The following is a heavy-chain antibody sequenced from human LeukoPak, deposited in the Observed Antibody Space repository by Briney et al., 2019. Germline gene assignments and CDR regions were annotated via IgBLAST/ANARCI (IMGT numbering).Heavy chain of an antibody. CDR2: INHSGST. V-gene: IGHV4-34*01. D-gene: IGHD3-22*01. CDR3: AREDSSGYLGY. CDR1: GGSFSGYY. Sequence: SETLSLTCAVYGGSFSGYYWSWIRQPPGKGLEWIGEINHSGSTNYNPSLKSRVTISVDTSKNQFSLKLSSVTAADTAVYYCAREDSSGYLGYWGQGTLVTVSS. J-gene: IGHJ4*02.